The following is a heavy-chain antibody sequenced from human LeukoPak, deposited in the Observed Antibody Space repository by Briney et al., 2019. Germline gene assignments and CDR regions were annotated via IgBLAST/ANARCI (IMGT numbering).Heavy chain of an antibody. J-gene: IGHJ6*03. CDR2: ISGGSIYI. CDR1: GFTFSSST. D-gene: IGHD6-13*01. V-gene: IGHV3-21*01. Sequence: PGGSLRLSCAASGFTFSSSTMNWVRQAPGKGLVWVSSISGGSIYIYYADSVKGRFTISRDNGKNSLYLQMNSLRAEDTAVYYCASDKTAQLDNYYYYMDVWGKGTTVTISS. CDR3: ASDKTAQLDNYYYYMDV.